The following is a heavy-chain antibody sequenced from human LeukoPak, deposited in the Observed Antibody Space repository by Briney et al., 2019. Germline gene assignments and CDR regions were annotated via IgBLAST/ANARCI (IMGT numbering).Heavy chain of an antibody. CDR3: AKVGEQQLADY. J-gene: IGHJ4*02. D-gene: IGHD6-13*01. CDR2: ISCDGSSK. V-gene: IGHV3-30*18. Sequence: QPGGSLRLSCAASGFTFSSYGVHWVRQAPGKGLEWVAVISCDGSSKYYADSVKGRFTISRDNSKNTLYLQMNSLRGEDTAVYYCAKVGEQQLADYWGQGTLVTVSS. CDR1: GFTFSSYG.